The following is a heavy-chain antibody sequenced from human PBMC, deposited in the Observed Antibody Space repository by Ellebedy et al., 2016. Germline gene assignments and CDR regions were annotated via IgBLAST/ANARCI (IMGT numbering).Heavy chain of an antibody. CDR2: IFPGDSDT. D-gene: IGHD3-9*01. Sequence: GESLKISCKGSGYSFTSYWIGWVRQMPGKGLEWMGIIFPGDSDTRYSPSFQGQVTISADTSTSTAYLQWSSVRASDTAIYFCARTYDNYDKDAFDIWGQGTMVTVSS. CDR1: GYSFTSYW. V-gene: IGHV5-51*01. J-gene: IGHJ3*02. CDR3: ARTYDNYDKDAFDI.